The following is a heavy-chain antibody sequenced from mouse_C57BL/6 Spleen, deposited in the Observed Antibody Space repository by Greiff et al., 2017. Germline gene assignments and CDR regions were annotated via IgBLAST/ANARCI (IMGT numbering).Heavy chain of an antibody. CDR2: ISSGSSTI. D-gene: IGHD2-4*01. V-gene: IGHV5-17*01. CDR1: GFTFTDYG. CDR3: ARGDYALYYAMDY. Sequence: EVKVVESGGGLVKPGGSLKLSCAASGFTFTDYGMHWVRQAPEKGLEWVAYISSGSSTIYYADTVKGRFTIARDNAKNTLFLQMTSLRSEDTAMYYCARGDYALYYAMDYWGQGTSVTGSS. J-gene: IGHJ4*01.